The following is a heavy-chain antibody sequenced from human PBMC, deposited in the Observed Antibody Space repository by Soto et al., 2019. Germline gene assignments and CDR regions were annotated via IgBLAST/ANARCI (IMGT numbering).Heavy chain of an antibody. V-gene: IGHV3-23*01. D-gene: IGHD3-3*01. Sequence: GGSLRLSCAASGFTFSSYAMSWVRQAPGKGLEWVSAISGSGGSTYYADSVKGRFTISRDNSKNTLYLQMNSLRAEDTAVYYCAKEGWYDFWSGYYTNWFDPWGQGTLVTVSS. CDR2: ISGSGGST. CDR1: GFTFSSYA. J-gene: IGHJ5*02. CDR3: AKEGWYDFWSGYYTNWFDP.